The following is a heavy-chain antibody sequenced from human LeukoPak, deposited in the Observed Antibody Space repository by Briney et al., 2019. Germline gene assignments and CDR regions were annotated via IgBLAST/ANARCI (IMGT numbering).Heavy chain of an antibody. J-gene: IGHJ4*02. CDR1: GYTFTSYG. CDR3: ARACSNYRPFDY. V-gene: IGHV1-18*01. Sequence: GASVKVSCKASGYTFTSYGITWVRQAPGQGLEWMGWISAYNGNTNHAQKLHGRVTMTTDTSTSTAYMELRSLRSDDTAVYYWARACSNYRPFDYWGQGTLVTVSS. D-gene: IGHD4-11*01. CDR2: ISAYNGNT.